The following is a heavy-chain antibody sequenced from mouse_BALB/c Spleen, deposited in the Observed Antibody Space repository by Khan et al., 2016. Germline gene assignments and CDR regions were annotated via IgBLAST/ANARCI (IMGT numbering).Heavy chain of an antibody. CDR3: ARNKNIVATYFDY. CDR1: GYTFTSYW. Sequence: QVQLQQSGAELVKAGASVKMSCKASGYTFTSYWMHWVKQRLGQGLEWFAETNPTNGRTYYTEKFKSKATLTVDNSSSTAYMLLSGPTFEDSAVYYCARNKNIVATYFDYWGQGTTLTVSS. J-gene: IGHJ2*01. V-gene: IGHV1S81*02. CDR2: TNPTNGRT. D-gene: IGHD1-1*01.